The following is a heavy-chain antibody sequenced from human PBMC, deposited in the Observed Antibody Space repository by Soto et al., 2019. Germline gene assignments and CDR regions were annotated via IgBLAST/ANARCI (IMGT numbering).Heavy chain of an antibody. J-gene: IGHJ4*02. CDR1: GGYIIGYD. D-gene: IGHD3-10*01. Sequence: SETLSLTCAVYGGYIIGYDWSWIRQTPGKGLEWIGEINHSGSTNYNPSLKSRVTISVDTSKNQFSLKLSSVTAADTAVYYCARSGYGSGSYPFDYWGQGTLVTVS. V-gene: IGHV4-34*01. CDR2: INHSGST. CDR3: ARSGYGSGSYPFDY.